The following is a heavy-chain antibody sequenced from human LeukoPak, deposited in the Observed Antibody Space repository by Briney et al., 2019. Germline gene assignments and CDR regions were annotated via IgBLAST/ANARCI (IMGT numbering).Heavy chain of an antibody. CDR2: IYYSGST. J-gene: IGHJ4*02. CDR3: ARQYCTSGSCPDYFDY. V-gene: IGHV4-59*08. CDR1: GGSISSYY. Sequence: SETLSLTCTVSGGSISSYYWSWIRQPPGKGLEWIGYIYYSGSTYYNPSLKSRVTISVDTSQNQFSLRLSSVTAADTAVYYCARQYCTSGSCPDYFDYWGQGTLVTVSS. D-gene: IGHD2-15*01.